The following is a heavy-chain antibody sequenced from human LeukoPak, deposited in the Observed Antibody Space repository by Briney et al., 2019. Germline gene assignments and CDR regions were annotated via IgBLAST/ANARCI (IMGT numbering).Heavy chain of an antibody. D-gene: IGHD6-19*01. CDR1: GYSFSTYW. Sequence: GESLQISCKGSGYSFSTYWIGWVRQMPGKGLEWMGIVYPGDSDAKYSPSFQGQVTISADKSINTAYLQWSSLKASDTAVYYCARQLGAVAGPNWFDPWGQGTLVTVSS. J-gene: IGHJ5*02. V-gene: IGHV5-51*01. CDR3: ARQLGAVAGPNWFDP. CDR2: VYPGDSDA.